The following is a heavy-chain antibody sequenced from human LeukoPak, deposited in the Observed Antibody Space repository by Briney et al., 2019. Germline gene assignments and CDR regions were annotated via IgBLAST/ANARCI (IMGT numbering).Heavy chain of an antibody. Sequence: GGSLRLSCAASGFTFSSYAMNWVRQAPGKGLGWVSTISGSGGSTYYADSVKGRFTISRDNAKNSLYLQMNSLRAEDTAVYYCAGALGYCSSTSCYAENWFDPWGQGTLVTVSS. V-gene: IGHV3-23*01. J-gene: IGHJ5*02. CDR2: ISGSGGST. CDR1: GFTFSSYA. D-gene: IGHD2-2*01. CDR3: AGALGYCSSTSCYAENWFDP.